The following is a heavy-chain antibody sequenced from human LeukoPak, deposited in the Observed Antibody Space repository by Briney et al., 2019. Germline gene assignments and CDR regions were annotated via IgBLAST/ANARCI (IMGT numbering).Heavy chain of an antibody. CDR3: ASQLFPNGMDV. Sequence: PGGSLRLSCAASGLTVSSNYMSCVRQAPGKGLECVTVIYSGGSTYYADSVKGRFTISRDNSKNTLYLQMNSLRAEDTAMYYCASQLFPNGMDVWGQGTTVTVSS. D-gene: IGHD2-2*01. CDR1: GLTVSSNY. J-gene: IGHJ6*02. CDR2: IYSGGST. V-gene: IGHV3-53*01.